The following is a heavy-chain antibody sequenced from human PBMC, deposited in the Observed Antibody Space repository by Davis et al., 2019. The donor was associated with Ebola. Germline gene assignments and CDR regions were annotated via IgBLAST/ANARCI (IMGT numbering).Heavy chain of an antibody. CDR2: ISCSGGST. CDR1: VFTVSSNY. Sequence: GESLKISCAASVFTVSSNYMTWFRQAPVKGLEWVSAISCSGGSTYYADSVNGRFTISRDNSKKTLYLQMNSLRAEDTAVYYCAKSGLSFGVVKYHYGMDVWGKGTTVTVSS. J-gene: IGHJ6*04. CDR3: AKSGLSFGVVKYHYGMDV. V-gene: IGHV3-23*01. D-gene: IGHD3-3*01.